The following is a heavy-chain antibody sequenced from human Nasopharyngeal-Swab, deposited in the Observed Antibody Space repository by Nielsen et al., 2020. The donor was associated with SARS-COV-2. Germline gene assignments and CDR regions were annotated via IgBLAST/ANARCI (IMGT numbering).Heavy chain of an antibody. J-gene: IGHJ6*02. Sequence: GSLRLSCTVSGGSISSYYWSWIRQPPGKGLEWIGYNYYSGSTNYNHSLKSRVTISVDTSKNQFSRKLSSVTAADTAVYYCAREEVEGSGYYYGMDVWGQGTTVTVSS. CDR1: GGSISSYY. V-gene: IGHV4-59*01. D-gene: IGHD3-10*01. CDR2: NYYSGST. CDR3: AREEVEGSGYYYGMDV.